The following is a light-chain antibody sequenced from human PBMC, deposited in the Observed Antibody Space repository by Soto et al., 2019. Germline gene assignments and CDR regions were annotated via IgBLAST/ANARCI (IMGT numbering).Light chain of an antibody. V-gene: IGKV3-15*01. Sequence: EIALTQSPGTLSLSPGERATLSCQASQSVSSNLAWYQQKPRQAPRLLSYGASTRATGIPARFSGSGSGTEFTLPISSLQSEVYAVYYCHQYNNWPPWTFGQGTKVDIK. CDR3: HQYNNWPPWT. CDR1: QSVSSN. CDR2: GAS. J-gene: IGKJ1*01.